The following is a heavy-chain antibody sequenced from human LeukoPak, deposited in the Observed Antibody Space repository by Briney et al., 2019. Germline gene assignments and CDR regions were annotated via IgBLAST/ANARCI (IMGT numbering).Heavy chain of an antibody. J-gene: IGHJ3*02. Sequence: GSLRLSCAASSFSFSSDSMKWVRQAARGGLVLGSSISSSSSYIYYADSVKGRFTISRDNAKNSLYLQMNSLRAEDTAVYYCARVDDYGDREGASDIWGQGTMVTVSS. CDR1: SFSFSSDS. CDR2: ISSSSSYI. CDR3: ARVDDYGDREGASDI. V-gene: IGHV3-21*01. D-gene: IGHD4-17*01.